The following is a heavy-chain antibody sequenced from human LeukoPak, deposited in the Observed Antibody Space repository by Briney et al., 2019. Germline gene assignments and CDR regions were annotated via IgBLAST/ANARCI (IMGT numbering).Heavy chain of an antibody. D-gene: IGHD6-19*01. CDR1: DVSIRSYY. V-gene: IGHV4-59*01. CDR3: ARRDSSGWNYFDS. Sequence: PSETLSLTCSVSDVSIRSYYWSWIRQPPGKGLEWIGHIYYSGTIKYNPSLKSRVTISVDVPNNQFSLNLRSVTAADTAVYYCARRDSSGWNYFDSWGQGTLVTVSS. J-gene: IGHJ4*02. CDR2: IYYSGTI.